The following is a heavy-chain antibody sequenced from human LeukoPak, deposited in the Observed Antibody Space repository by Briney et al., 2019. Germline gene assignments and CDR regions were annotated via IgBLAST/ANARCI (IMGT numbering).Heavy chain of an antibody. Sequence: GGSLRLSCAASGFTFSSYSMNWVRQAPGKGLEWVSSIGSSSSYIYYADSVKGRFTISRDNAKNSLYLQMNSLRAEDTAVYYCARIWFGELRVGMDVWGKGTTVTVSS. D-gene: IGHD3-10*01. CDR1: GFTFSSYS. CDR2: IGSSSSYI. J-gene: IGHJ6*04. CDR3: ARIWFGELRVGMDV. V-gene: IGHV3-21*01.